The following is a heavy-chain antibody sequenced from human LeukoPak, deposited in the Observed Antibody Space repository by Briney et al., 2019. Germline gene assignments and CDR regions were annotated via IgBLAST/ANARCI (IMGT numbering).Heavy chain of an antibody. Sequence: SETLSLTCTVSVGSVSSYFWSWIRRPPGKGLEWIGYIDDSGNTNYNPSLKSQVSISVDTSKNQFSLNLSSVTAADTAVYYCARGPLDSGYTYFDYWGQGTLVSVAS. V-gene: IGHV4-59*02. CDR3: ARGPLDSGYTYFDY. D-gene: IGHD5-12*01. CDR2: IDDSGNT. J-gene: IGHJ4*02. CDR1: VGSVSSYF.